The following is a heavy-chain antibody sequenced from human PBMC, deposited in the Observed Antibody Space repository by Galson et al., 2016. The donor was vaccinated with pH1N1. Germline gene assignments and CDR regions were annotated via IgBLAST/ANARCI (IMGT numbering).Heavy chain of an antibody. D-gene: IGHD3/OR15-3a*01. J-gene: IGHJ6*02. CDR2: IKQNGNEK. V-gene: IGHV3-7*01. CDR1: GFTFTSYW. CDR3: VRDRRFLDDYYYGMDV. Sequence: SLRLSCAASGFTFTSYWMNWVRQAPGKGLEWVANIKQNGNEKYYVDSVKGRFTISRDNAKNSVYLQMNSLRAEDTAVYYGVRDRRFLDDYYYGMDVWGHGTTVTVSS.